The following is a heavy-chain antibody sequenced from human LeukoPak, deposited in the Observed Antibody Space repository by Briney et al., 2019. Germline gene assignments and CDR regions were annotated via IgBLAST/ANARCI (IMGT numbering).Heavy chain of an antibody. Sequence: ASVKVSCKASGYTFTSYGISWVRQAPGQGLEWMGWISAYNGNTNYAQKLQGRVTMTTDTSTSTAYMVLRSLRSDDTAVYYCATRNDLYYFDYWGQGTLVTVSS. CDR3: ATRNDLYYFDY. V-gene: IGHV1-18*01. CDR1: GYTFTSYG. CDR2: ISAYNGNT. J-gene: IGHJ4*02. D-gene: IGHD1-1*01.